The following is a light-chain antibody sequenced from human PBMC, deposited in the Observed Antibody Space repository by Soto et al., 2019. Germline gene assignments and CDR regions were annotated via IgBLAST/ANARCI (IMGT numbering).Light chain of an antibody. V-gene: IGKV1-5*01. CDR3: QQYNSYWT. CDR1: QSISSW. Sequence: DIQMTQSPSTLSASVGDRVTITCRASQSISSWLAWYQQKPGKAPKLLIYDASSLESGVPSRFSGSGSGTVFTLTSSSQQPDYFATHYCQQYNSYWTFGQGTKVEIK. CDR2: DAS. J-gene: IGKJ1*01.